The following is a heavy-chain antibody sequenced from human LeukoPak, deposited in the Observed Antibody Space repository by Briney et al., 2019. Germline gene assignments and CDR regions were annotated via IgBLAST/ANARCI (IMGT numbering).Heavy chain of an antibody. Sequence: SATLSLTCTAAGGSISSYYWSWIRQPAGKGLEWIGRIYTSGSTNYNPSLKSRVTISVDTSKNQFSLKLRSVTAADTAVYYCARVSGYHWESFYAYWGQGTLVTVSS. CDR2: IYTSGST. CDR1: GGSISSYY. J-gene: IGHJ4*02. CDR3: ARVSGYHWESFYAY. D-gene: IGHD5-12*01. V-gene: IGHV4-4*07.